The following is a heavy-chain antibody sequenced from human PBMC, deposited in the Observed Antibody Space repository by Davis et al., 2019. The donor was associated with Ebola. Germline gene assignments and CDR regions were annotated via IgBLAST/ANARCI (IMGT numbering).Heavy chain of an antibody. Sequence: GESLKISCAASGFTVSSNYMSWVRQAPGKGLEWVSVIYSGGSTYYADSVKGRFTISRDNSKNTLYLQMNSLRAEDTAVYYCARDPSVQYGYYGMDVWGKGTTVTVSS. V-gene: IGHV3-53*01. CDR1: GFTVSSNY. CDR3: ARDPSVQYGYYGMDV. J-gene: IGHJ6*04. D-gene: IGHD2/OR15-2a*01. CDR2: IYSGGST.